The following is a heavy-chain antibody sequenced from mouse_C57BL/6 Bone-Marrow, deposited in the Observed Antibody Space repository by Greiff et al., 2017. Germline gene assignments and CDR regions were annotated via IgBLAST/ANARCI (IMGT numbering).Heavy chain of an antibody. Sequence: EVKLVESGGGLVQPKGSLKLSCAASGFSFNTYAMNWVRQAPGKGLEWVARIRSKSNNYATYYADSVKDRFTISRDDSESMLYLQMNNLKTEDTAMYYCVRHPPYGNGAMDYWGQGTSVTVSS. V-gene: IGHV10-1*01. CDR1: GFSFNTYA. D-gene: IGHD2-1*01. J-gene: IGHJ4*01. CDR2: IRSKSNNYAT. CDR3: VRHPPYGNGAMDY.